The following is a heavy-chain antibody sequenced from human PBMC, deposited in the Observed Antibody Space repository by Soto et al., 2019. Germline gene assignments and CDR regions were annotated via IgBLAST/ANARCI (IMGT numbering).Heavy chain of an antibody. D-gene: IGHD3-3*01. CDR2: ISYDGSNK. J-gene: IGHJ4*02. CDR3: AKGSGLLEWLLDHPDY. CDR1: GFTFSSYG. V-gene: IGHV3-30*18. Sequence: GGSLRLSCAASGFTFSSYGMHWVRQAPGKGLEWVAVISYDGSNKYYADSVKGRFTISRDNSKNTLYLQMNSLRAEDTAVYYCAKGSGLLEWLLDHPDYWGQGTLVTVSS.